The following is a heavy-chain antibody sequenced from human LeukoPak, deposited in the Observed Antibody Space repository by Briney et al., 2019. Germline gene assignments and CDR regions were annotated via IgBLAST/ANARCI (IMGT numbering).Heavy chain of an antibody. CDR1: GITLSDYG. CDR3: AKRGVVIRVILVGFHKEAYYFDS. CDR2: ISDSGGRT. Sequence: GGSLRLSCAVSGITLSDYGMSWVRQAPGKGLEWVAGISDSGGRTNYADSVKGRFTISRDNPKNTLYLQMNSLRPEDTAVYFCAKRGVVIRVILVGFHKEAYYFDSWGQGVLVTVSS. D-gene: IGHD3-22*01. V-gene: IGHV3-23*01. J-gene: IGHJ4*02.